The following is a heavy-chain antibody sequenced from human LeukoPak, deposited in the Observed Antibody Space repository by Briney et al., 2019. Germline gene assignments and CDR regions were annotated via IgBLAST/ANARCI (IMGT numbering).Heavy chain of an antibody. CDR1: GGSFSGYY. CDR3: ARLRRSDYDLVTGYSWGLDW. D-gene: IGHD3/OR15-3a*01. CDR2: IYYSGST. J-gene: IGHJ4*02. Sequence: SETLSLTCAVYGGSFSGYYWSWIRQPPGKGLEWIGYIYYSGSTNYNPSLKSRVTISVDTSKNQFSLKLTSVTAADTAVYYCARLRRSDYDLVTGYSWGLDWWGQGILVTVSS. V-gene: IGHV4-59*08.